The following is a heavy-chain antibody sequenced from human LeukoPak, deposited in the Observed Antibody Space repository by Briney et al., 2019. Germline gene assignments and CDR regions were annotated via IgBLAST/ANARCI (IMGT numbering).Heavy chain of an antibody. J-gene: IGHJ4*02. CDR1: GYTFTSYY. D-gene: IGHD3-16*01. CDR3: ARSDQLGYFDY. Sequence: ASVEVSCKASGYTFTSYYMHWVRQAPGQGLEWMGIINPSGGSTSYAQKFQGRVTMTRDTSTSTVYMELGSLRSEDTAVYYCARSDQLGYFDYWGQGTLVTVSS. CDR2: INPSGGST. V-gene: IGHV1-46*01.